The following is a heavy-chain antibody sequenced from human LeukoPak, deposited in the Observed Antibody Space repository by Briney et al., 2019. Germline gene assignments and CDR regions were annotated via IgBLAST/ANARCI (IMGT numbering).Heavy chain of an antibody. D-gene: IGHD1-26*01. CDR2: IYYSGST. CDR3: ARENSGSYREFDY. J-gene: IGHJ4*02. V-gene: IGHV4-59*12. CDR1: GGSISSYY. Sequence: SVTLSLTCTVSGGSISSYYWSWIRQPPGKGLEWIGYIYYSGSTNYNPSLKSRVTISVDTSKNQFSLKLSSVTAADTAVFYCARENSGSYREFDYWGQGTLVTVSS.